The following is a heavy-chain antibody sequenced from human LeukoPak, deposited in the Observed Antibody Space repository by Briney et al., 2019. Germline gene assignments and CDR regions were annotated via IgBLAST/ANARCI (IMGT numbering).Heavy chain of an antibody. CDR2: IFWDDDK. Sequence: SGPTLVKPTQTLTLTCTFSGFPLTTTREAVGWVRQPPGKALEWLALIFWDDDKRYSPSLRSRLTITKDTSNNQVVLTLTNVDPVDTGTYYCAHYHLTYFDYWGQGALVTVSS. J-gene: IGHJ4*02. CDR3: AHYHLTYFDY. CDR1: GFPLTTTREA. V-gene: IGHV2-5*02. D-gene: IGHD1-14*01.